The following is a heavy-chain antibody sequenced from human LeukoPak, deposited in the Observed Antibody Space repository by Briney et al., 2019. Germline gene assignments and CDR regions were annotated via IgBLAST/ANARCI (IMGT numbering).Heavy chain of an antibody. J-gene: IGHJ5*02. CDR2: IIPILGIA. CDR3: ARDQDYYDSSGYYYEPS. Sequence: SVNVSCKASGGTFSSYAISWVRQAPGQGLEWMGRIIPILGIANYAQKFQGRVTITADKSASTAYMELSSLRSEDTAVYYCARDQDYYDSSGYYYEPSWGQGTLVTVSS. V-gene: IGHV1-69*04. D-gene: IGHD3-22*01. CDR1: GGTFSSYA.